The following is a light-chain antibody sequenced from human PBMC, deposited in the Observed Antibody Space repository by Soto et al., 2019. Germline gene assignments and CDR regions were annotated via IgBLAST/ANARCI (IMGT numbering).Light chain of an antibody. J-gene: IGKJ1*01. CDR1: QSVLYTSNNKNY. CDR3: QQYYSNPRT. V-gene: IGKV4-1*01. Sequence: DIVMTQSPDSLPVSLGERATINCKSSQSVLYTSNNKNYLAWYQQKPGQSPKLLIYWASTRESGVPDRFSGSGSVTDFTLTISTLQADDVAVYYCQQYYSNPRTFGQGTKVEIK. CDR2: WAS.